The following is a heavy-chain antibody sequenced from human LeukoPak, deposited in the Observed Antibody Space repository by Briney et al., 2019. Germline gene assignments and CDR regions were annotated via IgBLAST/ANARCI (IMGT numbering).Heavy chain of an antibody. CDR2: ISSSSSYT. D-gene: IGHD2-2*03. CDR1: GFIFKQYV. V-gene: IGHV3-11*06. Sequence: GGSLRLSCAASGFIFKQYVMSWIRQAPGKGLEWVSYISSSSSYTNYADSVKGRFTISRDNAKNSLYLQMNSLRAEDTAVYYCARDGYCSSTSCYFYGMDVWGQGTTVTVSS. CDR3: ARDGYCSSTSCYFYGMDV. J-gene: IGHJ6*02.